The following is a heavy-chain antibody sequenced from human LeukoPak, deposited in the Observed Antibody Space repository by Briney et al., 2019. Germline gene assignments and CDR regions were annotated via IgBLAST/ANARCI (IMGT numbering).Heavy chain of an antibody. CDR2: ISTSSATI. V-gene: IGHV3-48*01. CDR3: VRDRCSGGSCRLFDY. D-gene: IGHD2-15*01. J-gene: IGHJ4*02. Sequence: GGSLRLSCAVSGFTFSTFPMNWVRQAPGKGLEWVSYISTSSATIYYADSVKGRFTISRDNSKNTLYLEMNSLRAEDTAVYYCVRDRCSGGSCRLFDYWGQGALVTVSS. CDR1: GFTFSTFP.